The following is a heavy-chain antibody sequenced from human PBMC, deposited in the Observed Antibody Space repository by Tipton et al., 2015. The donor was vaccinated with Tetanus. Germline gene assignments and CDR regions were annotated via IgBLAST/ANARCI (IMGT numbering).Heavy chain of an antibody. CDR1: GGSISSSSYY. Sequence: TLSLTCTVSGGSISSSSYYWGWIRQPPGKGLEWIGEINHSGSTNYNPSLKSRVTISVDTSKNQFSLKLSSVTAADTAVYYCARVLPGVLDYWGQGTLVTVSS. J-gene: IGHJ4*02. D-gene: IGHD3-10*01. CDR3: ARVLPGVLDY. V-gene: IGHV4-39*07. CDR2: INHSGST.